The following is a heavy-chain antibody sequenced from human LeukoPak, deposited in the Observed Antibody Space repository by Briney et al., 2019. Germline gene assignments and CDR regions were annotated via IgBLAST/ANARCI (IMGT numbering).Heavy chain of an antibody. D-gene: IGHD5-18*01. CDR3: ARVDTAMVHFDY. CDR1: GYSISSGYY. V-gene: IGHV4-38-2*01. J-gene: IGHJ4*02. CDR2: IYHSGST. Sequence: SETLSLTCAVSGYSISSGYYWGWIRQPPGKGLEWIGSIYHSGSTYYNPSLKSRVTISVDTSKNRFSLDLSSVTAADTAVYYCARVDTAMVHFDYWGQGTLVTVSS.